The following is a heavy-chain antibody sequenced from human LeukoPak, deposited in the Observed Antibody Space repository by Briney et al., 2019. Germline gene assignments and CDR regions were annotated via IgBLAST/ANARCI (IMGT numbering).Heavy chain of an antibody. CDR3: ARGPPTYIVVVVAATRWDDAFDI. D-gene: IGHD2-15*01. CDR1: GGTFSSYA. Sequence: ASVKVSCKASGGTFSSYAISWVRQAPGQGLEWMGRIIPILGIANYAQKFQSRVTITADKSTSTAYMELSSLRSEDTAVYYCARGPPTYIVVVVAATRWDDAFDIWGQGTMVTVSS. J-gene: IGHJ3*02. V-gene: IGHV1-69*04. CDR2: IIPILGIA.